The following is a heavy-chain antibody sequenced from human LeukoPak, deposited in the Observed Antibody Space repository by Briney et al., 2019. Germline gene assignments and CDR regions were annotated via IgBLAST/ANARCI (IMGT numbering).Heavy chain of an antibody. CDR2: IYTSGST. CDR1: AGSISSDSYY. CDR3: ARDSEAHCFDY. J-gene: IGHJ4*02. V-gene: IGHV4-61*02. Sequence: PSETLSLTCTVSAGSISSDSYYWGWIRQPAGKGLEWIGRIYTSGSTNYNPSLKSRVTMSVDTSKNQFSLKLSSVTAADTAVYYCARDSEAHCFDYWGQGTLVTVSS.